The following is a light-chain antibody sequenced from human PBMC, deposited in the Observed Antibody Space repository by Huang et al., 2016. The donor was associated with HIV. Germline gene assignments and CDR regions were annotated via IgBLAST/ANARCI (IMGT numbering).Light chain of an antibody. J-gene: IGKJ4*01. CDR3: QQYDNWPLT. Sequence: ERVMTQSPATVYLYPGERATLSCRASLSVSTNLAWYQQRPGQAHRLRIYGASTRATGIPAMFRGGGSGAEFTLTISRLQSEDFAVYYCQQYDNWPLTFGGGTKVQIK. CDR1: LSVSTN. CDR2: GAS. V-gene: IGKV3-15*01.